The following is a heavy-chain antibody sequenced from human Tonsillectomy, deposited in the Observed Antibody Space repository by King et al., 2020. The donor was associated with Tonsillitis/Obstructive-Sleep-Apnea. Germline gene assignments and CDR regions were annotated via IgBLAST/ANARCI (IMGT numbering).Heavy chain of an antibody. CDR1: GYTFTGYY. J-gene: IGHJ6*02. D-gene: IGHD3-3*01. CDR3: AREVWSGYYAGSYYGMDV. Sequence: VQLVESGPEVKKPGASVKVSCKASGYTFTGYYMHWVRQAPGQGLEWMGWINPNSGGTNYAQKFQGRVTMTRDTSISTAYMALSRLRSDDTAVYYCAREVWSGYYAGSYYGMDVWGQGTTVTVSS. CDR2: INPNSGGT. V-gene: IGHV1-2*02.